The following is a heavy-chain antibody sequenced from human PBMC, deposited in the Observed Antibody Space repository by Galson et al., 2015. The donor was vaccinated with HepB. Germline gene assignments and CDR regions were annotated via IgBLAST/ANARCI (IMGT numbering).Heavy chain of an antibody. J-gene: IGHJ4*02. CDR1: GFTFSSYS. V-gene: IGHV3-30-3*01. CDR2: ISYDGDYK. CDR3: ARGDEQLVSLVYQFES. Sequence: SLRLSCAASGFTFSSYSMHWVRQAPGKGLEWTAAISYDGDYKFHSDPVRGRFTISRDNSRNTLYLQMNSLTPEDTGVYFCARGDEQLVSLVYQFESWGQGILVTVSS. D-gene: IGHD2/OR15-2a*01.